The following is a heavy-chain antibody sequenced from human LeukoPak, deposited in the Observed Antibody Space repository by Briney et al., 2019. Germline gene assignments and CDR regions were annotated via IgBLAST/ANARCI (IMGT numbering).Heavy chain of an antibody. J-gene: IGHJ2*01. CDR2: ISGSGGTT. CDR3: AKDRTVGASYWYFDL. V-gene: IGHV3-23*01. D-gene: IGHD1-26*01. Sequence: GGSLRLSCAASGFTFSSYAMSWVRQAPGKGLERVSFISGSGGTTYYADSVKGRFTISRDNSRNTLFLHMNTLRAEDTAIYYCAKDRTVGASYWYFDLWGRGTLVTVSS. CDR1: GFTFSSYA.